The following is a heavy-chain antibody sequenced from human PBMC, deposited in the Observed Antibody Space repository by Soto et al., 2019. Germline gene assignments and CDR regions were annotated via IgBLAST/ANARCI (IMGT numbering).Heavy chain of an antibody. CDR3: VKDGTGDDIVVVVVAPDSFDI. CDR1: GFTFSNYA. CDR2: ISSSGVST. Sequence: PGGSLRLSCSAPGFTFSNYAMYWVRQAPGKGLEYVSAISSSGVSTYYAYSVKGRFTISRDNSKNTLFLQMSSLRAEDTAVYYCVKDGTGDDIVVVVVAPDSFDIWGQGTMVTVSS. V-gene: IGHV3-64D*06. J-gene: IGHJ3*02. D-gene: IGHD2-15*01.